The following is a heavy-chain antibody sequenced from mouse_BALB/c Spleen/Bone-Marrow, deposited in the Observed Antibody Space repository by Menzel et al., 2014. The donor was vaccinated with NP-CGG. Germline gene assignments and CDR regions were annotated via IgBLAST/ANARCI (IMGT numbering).Heavy chain of an antibody. J-gene: IGHJ4*01. CDR1: GFTFSDYG. CDR3: ARGGKIYYAMDY. Sequence: DVMLVESGGGLVQPGGSRKLSCAASGFTFSDYGMAWVRQAPGKGPEWVAFISNLAYSIYYADTVTGRFTISRENAKNTLYLEMSSLRSEDTAMYYCARGGKIYYAMDYWGQGTSVTVFS. V-gene: IGHV5-15*02. CDR2: ISNLAYSI.